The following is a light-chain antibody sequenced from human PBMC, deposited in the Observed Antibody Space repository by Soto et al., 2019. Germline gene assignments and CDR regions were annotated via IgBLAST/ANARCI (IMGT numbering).Light chain of an antibody. V-gene: IGLV2-11*01. CDR2: DVS. Sequence: QSALTQPRSVSGSPGQSVTISCTGTSADVGGYTYVSWYQQHPGKAPKVMIYDVSKRLSGVPDRFSASKSGNTASLTISGLQAEDEADYYCCSHAGDYTYVFGTGTKLTVL. J-gene: IGLJ1*01. CDR1: SADVGGYTY. CDR3: CSHAGDYTYV.